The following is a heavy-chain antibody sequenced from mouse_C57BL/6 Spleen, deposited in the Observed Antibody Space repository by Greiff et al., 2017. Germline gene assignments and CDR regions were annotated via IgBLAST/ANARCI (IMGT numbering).Heavy chain of an antibody. Sequence: QVQLKQPGAELVMPGASVKLSCKASGYTFTSYWMHWVKQRPGQGLEWIGEIDPSDSYTNYNQKFKGKSTLTVDKSSSTAYMQLSSLTSEDSAVYYCASPTVGDAMDYWGQGTSVTVSS. V-gene: IGHV1-69*01. CDR2: IDPSDSYT. CDR1: GYTFTSYW. CDR3: ASPTVGDAMDY. D-gene: IGHD1-1*01. J-gene: IGHJ4*01.